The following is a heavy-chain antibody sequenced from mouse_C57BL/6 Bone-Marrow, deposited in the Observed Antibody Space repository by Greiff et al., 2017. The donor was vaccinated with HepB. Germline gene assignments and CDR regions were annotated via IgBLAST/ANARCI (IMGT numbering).Heavy chain of an antibody. Sequence: QVQLQQPGAELVMPGASVKLSYKASGYTFTSYWMHWVKQRPGQGLEWIGEIDPSDSYTNNNQKFKGKSTLTVDKSSSTAYMQLSSLTSEDSAVYYCAREGYYGYLDYWGQGTSVTVSS. J-gene: IGHJ4*01. CDR1: GYTFTSYW. D-gene: IGHD2-2*01. CDR3: AREGYYGYLDY. V-gene: IGHV1-69*01. CDR2: IDPSDSYT.